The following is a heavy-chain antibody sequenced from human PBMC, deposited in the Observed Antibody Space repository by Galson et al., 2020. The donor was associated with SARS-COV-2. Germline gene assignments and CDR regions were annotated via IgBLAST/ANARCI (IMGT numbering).Heavy chain of an antibody. D-gene: IGHD3-16*01. CDR1: GGSISSGNYY. J-gene: IGHJ6*03. V-gene: IGHV4-61*02. CDR3: ARGRLGDIMDV. CDR2: IYTTGST. Sequence: SETLSLTCTVSGGSISSGNYYWSWIRQPARKGLEWIGRIYTTGSTNYNPSLKSRVTISVDTSKNQFSLELSSVTAADTAVYYCARGRLGDIMDVWGKGTKVTISS.